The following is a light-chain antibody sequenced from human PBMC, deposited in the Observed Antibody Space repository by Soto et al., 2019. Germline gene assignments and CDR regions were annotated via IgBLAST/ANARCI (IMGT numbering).Light chain of an antibody. J-gene: IGLJ2*01. Sequence: QSVLTQPASVSGSPGQSITISCTGTRSDVGGYNYVSWYQQHPGKAPKLMIYDVSNRPSGVSNRFSGSKSGNTASLTISGLQGEDEADYYCSSYTSSSTRHVVFGGGTKLTVL. CDR1: RSDVGGYNY. CDR2: DVS. V-gene: IGLV2-14*01. CDR3: SSYTSSSTRHVV.